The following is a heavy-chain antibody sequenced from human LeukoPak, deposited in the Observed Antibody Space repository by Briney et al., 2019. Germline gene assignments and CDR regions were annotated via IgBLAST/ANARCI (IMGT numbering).Heavy chain of an antibody. V-gene: IGHV4-4*07. CDR3: ARDLLGWSSPR. CDR2: IYSSGGT. J-gene: IGHJ3*01. CDR1: GGSISNYY. D-gene: IGHD3-3*01. Sequence: SETLSLTCTVSGGSISNYYWSWIRQPAGKGLEWIGRIYSSGGTNYNPSLKSRVTISVDTSKNQFSLKLTSVTAADTAVYYCARDLLGWSSPRWGQGTRVTVSS.